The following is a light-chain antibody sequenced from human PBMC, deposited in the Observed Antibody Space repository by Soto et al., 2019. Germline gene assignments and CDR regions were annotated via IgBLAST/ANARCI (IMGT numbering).Light chain of an antibody. CDR3: LQDYKYPLT. V-gene: IGKV1-6*01. CDR1: QGIGND. Sequence: IQMTQSPSTLSGSVGDRVTITCRASQGIGNDLGWYQQKPGKAPELLIYGASSLQSGVPSRFSGSGSGTGFTLTISSLQPEDFATYFCLQDYKYPLTFGGGTKVDIK. J-gene: IGKJ4*01. CDR2: GAS.